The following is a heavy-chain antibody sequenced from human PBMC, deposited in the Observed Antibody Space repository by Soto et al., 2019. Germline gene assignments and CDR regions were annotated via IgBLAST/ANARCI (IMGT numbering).Heavy chain of an antibody. CDR2: IWYDGSNK. V-gene: IGHV3-33*01. D-gene: IGHD1-26*01. J-gene: IGHJ4*02. CDR1: GFTFSSYG. CDR3: ARDRRGSYYFDY. Sequence: GGSLRLSCAASGFTFSSYGMHWVRQAPGKGLEWVAVIWYDGSNKYYADSVKGRFTISRDNSKNTLYLQMNSLRAEDTAVYYCARDRRGSYYFDYWGQGTLVTVSS.